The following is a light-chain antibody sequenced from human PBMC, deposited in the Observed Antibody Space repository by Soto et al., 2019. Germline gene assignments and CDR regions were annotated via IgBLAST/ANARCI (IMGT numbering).Light chain of an antibody. CDR3: QKYNSAPRT. V-gene: IGKV1-27*01. J-gene: IGKJ3*01. CDR1: QGISNY. Sequence: DIQMTQSPSSLSASVGDRVTITCRASQGISNYLAWYQQNPGKVPKLLIYAASTLQSGVPSRFSGSGSGTDFTLTISSLQPEDVASYYCQKYNSAPRTFGPGTTVDIK. CDR2: AAS.